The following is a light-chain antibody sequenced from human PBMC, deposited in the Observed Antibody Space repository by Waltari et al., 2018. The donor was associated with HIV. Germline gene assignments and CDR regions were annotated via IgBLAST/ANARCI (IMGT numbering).Light chain of an antibody. CDR3: AAWDASLSRWV. CDR1: SYNIGSNP. J-gene: IGLJ3*02. Sequence: QSVLTQPPSASGTPGQRVIISCAGISYNIGSNPVSWFQPLPGTAPKFNIDMNDQRPRGVPGRFSGSKSGTSASQPTRGLRSEDEADYYCAAWDASLSRWVFGGWTKLTVL. V-gene: IGLV1-47*01. CDR2: MND.